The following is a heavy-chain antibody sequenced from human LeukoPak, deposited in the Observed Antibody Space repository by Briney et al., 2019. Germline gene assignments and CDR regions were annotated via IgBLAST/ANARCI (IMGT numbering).Heavy chain of an antibody. CDR2: IGAFNGNT. J-gene: IGHJ3*02. Sequence: ASVKVSCKASGYSFDRYGISCVRQAPGQGLEWLGWIGAFNGNTNHAQNLQGRVTMTADTSTTTAYMELRSLSSDDTAVYYCARDFLSYDGSENHFEDTFDIWGQGTMVTVSS. CDR1: GYSFDRYG. D-gene: IGHD3-22*01. V-gene: IGHV1-18*01. CDR3: ARDFLSYDGSENHFEDTFDI.